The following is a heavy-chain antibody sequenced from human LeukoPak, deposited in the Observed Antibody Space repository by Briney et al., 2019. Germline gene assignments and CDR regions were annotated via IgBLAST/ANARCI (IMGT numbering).Heavy chain of an antibody. D-gene: IGHD3-3*01. CDR1: GFTFSSYA. Sequence: GGSLRLSCAASGFTFSSYAMSWVRQAPGKGLEWVSAISDSGGSTYYADSVKGRFTISRDNSKNTLYLQMNSLRAEDTAVYYCARASTIFGPFHFDYWGQGTLVTVSS. CDR3: ARASTIFGPFHFDY. CDR2: ISDSGGST. V-gene: IGHV3-23*01. J-gene: IGHJ4*02.